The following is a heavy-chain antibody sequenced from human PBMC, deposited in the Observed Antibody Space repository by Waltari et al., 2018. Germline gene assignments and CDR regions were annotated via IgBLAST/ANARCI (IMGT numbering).Heavy chain of an antibody. Sequence: QVTLKESGPALVKPTQTLTLTCTFSGFSLSTSGLGVGWIRQPSRKTLEWLAHSYWDDDTRYSTSLKTRLTISKDTSKNQVVLTMTNMDPVDTATYYCTRRMGSSVSSYCDYWGQGVLVTVAS. CDR3: TRRMGSSVSSYCDY. J-gene: IGHJ4*02. CDR1: GFSLSTSGLG. CDR2: SYWDDDT. V-gene: IGHV2-70*04. D-gene: IGHD2-2*01.